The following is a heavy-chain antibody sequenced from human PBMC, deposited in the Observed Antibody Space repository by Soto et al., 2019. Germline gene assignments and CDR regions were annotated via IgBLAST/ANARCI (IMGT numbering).Heavy chain of an antibody. Sequence: SLSLTCTVSGGSISHYYWTWIRQPPGKGLEWIGYIYYSGSTNYNPSLKSRVTISIDTSKSQFSLKLSSVTAADTAVYYCAREARGSGNYWHVDVWGRGTTVTVSS. D-gene: IGHD3-10*01. J-gene: IGHJ6*02. V-gene: IGHV4-59*01. CDR3: AREARGSGNYWHVDV. CDR1: GGSISHYY. CDR2: IYYSGST.